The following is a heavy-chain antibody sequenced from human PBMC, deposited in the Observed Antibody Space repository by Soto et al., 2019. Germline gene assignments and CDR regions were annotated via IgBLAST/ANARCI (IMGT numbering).Heavy chain of an antibody. CDR2: MNANSGNT. Sequence: QVQLVQSGAEVKKPGASVKVSCKASGYTFTSYDINWVRQATGQGLEWMGWMNANSGNTGYAQKFRGTVTMTRDTSMSTAYMELSSLTSEDTAVYCWARRTIAYWYFDLCGRGTLGTVSS. J-gene: IGHJ2*01. CDR3: ARRTIAYWYFDL. V-gene: IGHV1-8*01. CDR1: GYTFTSYD. D-gene: IGHD1-1*01.